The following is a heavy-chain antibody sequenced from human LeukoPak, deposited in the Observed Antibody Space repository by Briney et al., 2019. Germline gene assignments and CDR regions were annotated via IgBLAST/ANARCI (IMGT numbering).Heavy chain of an antibody. Sequence: GRSLRLSRAASGFTFSSYGMHWVRQAPGKGLEWVAVISYDGSNKYYADSVKGRFTISRDKSKNTLYLQMNSLRAEDTAVYYCAKDRGGWLQSYFDYWGQGTLVTVSS. CDR1: GFTFSSYG. V-gene: IGHV3-30*18. CDR2: ISYDGSNK. J-gene: IGHJ4*02. CDR3: AKDRGGWLQSYFDY. D-gene: IGHD5-24*01.